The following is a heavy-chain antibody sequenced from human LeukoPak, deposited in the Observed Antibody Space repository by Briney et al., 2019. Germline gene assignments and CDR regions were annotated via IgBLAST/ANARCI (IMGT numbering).Heavy chain of an antibody. Sequence: ASVKVSCKASGYTFTSYDINWVRQATGQGLEWMGWMNPNSGNTGYAQKFQGRVTMTRNTSISTAYMELSSLRSEDTAVYYCARAGQVVPAAINYYYYMDVWGKGTTVTVSS. V-gene: IGHV1-8*01. CDR2: MNPNSGNT. J-gene: IGHJ6*03. CDR3: ARAGQVVPAAINYYYYMDV. CDR1: GYTFTSYD. D-gene: IGHD2-2*01.